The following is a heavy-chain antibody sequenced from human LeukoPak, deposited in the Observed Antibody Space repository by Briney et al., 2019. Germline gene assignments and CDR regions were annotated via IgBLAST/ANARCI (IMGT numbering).Heavy chain of an antibody. CDR2: IGIDSGNT. D-gene: IGHD5-24*01. CDR1: GFTLSDYS. V-gene: IGHV3-48*01. CDR3: SRDYKYDFDN. J-gene: IGHJ4*02. Sequence: PGGSLRLSCAASGFTLSDYSMNWVRQAPGKGLEWISYIGIDSGNTNYADSVKGRFTISGDKAKNSLYLQMNSLRVEDTAVYYFSRDYKYDFDNWGQGTLVTVSS.